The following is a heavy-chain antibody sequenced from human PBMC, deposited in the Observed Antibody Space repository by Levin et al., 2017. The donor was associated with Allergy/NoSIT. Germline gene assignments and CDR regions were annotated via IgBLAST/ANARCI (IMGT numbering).Heavy chain of an antibody. V-gene: IGHV3-23*01. J-gene: IGHJ3*02. CDR2: ISGSGGST. CDR3: AKDNNDFWSGYYWYSAFDI. D-gene: IGHD3-3*01. CDR1: GFTFSSYA. Sequence: PGESLKISCAASGFTFSSYAMSWVRQAPGKGLEWVSAISGSGGSTYYADSVKGRFTISRDNSKNTLYLQMNSLRAEDTAVYYCAKDNNDFWSGYYWYSAFDIWGQGTMVTVSS.